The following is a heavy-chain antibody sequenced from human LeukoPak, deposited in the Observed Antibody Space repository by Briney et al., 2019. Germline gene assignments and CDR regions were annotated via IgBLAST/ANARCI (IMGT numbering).Heavy chain of an antibody. V-gene: IGHV4-34*01. Sequence: SETLSLTCAVYGGSFSGYYWSWIRQPPGKGLEWIGEINHSGSTNYNPSLKSRVTISVDTSKNQFSLKLSSATAADTAVYYCARVGYCSSTSCYPYYFDYWGQGTLVTVSS. J-gene: IGHJ4*02. CDR2: INHSGST. D-gene: IGHD2-2*01. CDR1: GGSFSGYY. CDR3: ARVGYCSSTSCYPYYFDY.